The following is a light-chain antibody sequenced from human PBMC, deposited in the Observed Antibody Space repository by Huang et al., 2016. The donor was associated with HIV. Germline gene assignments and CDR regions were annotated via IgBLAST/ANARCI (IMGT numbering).Light chain of an antibody. CDR2: GAS. CDR1: QSVSSNF. CDR3: KQYGTSRT. J-gene: IGKJ1*01. V-gene: IGKV3-20*01. Sequence: EIVLTQSPGTLSLSPGERATLSCRASQSVSSNFLAWYQQKPGQAPRLLIYGASSRATGIPDTCSGGRSGTNFTLTISRLETEDSAVYYCKQYGTSRTFGKGTKVEIK.